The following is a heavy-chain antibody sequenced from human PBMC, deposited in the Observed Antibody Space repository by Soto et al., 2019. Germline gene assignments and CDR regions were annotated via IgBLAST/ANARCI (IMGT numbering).Heavy chain of an antibody. CDR2: ISYDGSNK. D-gene: IGHD5-18*01. CDR1: GFTFSSDC. J-gene: IGHJ6*02. CDR3: ARRYSYGLRGGYDYYGKVL. V-gene: IGHV3-30-3*01. Sequence: PGGSLILSCAACGFTFSSDCMHWVRQAPGKGLEWVAVISYDGSNKYYADSVKGRFTISRDNSKNTLYLQMNSLRAEDTAVYYCARRYSYGLRGGYDYYGKVLSGPGPPASV.